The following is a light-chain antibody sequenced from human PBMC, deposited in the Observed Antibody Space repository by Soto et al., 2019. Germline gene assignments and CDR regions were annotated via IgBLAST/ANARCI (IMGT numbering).Light chain of an antibody. CDR1: SVDIGGYDY. CDR2: EVT. CDR3: SSYAGSNTPDV. J-gene: IGLJ1*01. V-gene: IGLV2-8*01. Sequence: QSVLTQLPSASGSPGQSVTITCTGTSVDIGGYDYVSWYQQPPGKAPKLMIYEVTKRPLGVTDRFSGSKSGNTGSLTVSGLKAEDEADYYLSSYAGSNTPDVFGTGTKVTV.